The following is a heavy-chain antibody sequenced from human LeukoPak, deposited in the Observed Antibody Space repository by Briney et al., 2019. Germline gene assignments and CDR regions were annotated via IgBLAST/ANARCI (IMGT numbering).Heavy chain of an antibody. V-gene: IGHV3-20*04. J-gene: IGHJ3*02. D-gene: IGHD3-10*01. CDR1: GFTFDDYG. Sequence: PGGSLRLSCAASGFTFDDYGMSWVRHAPGKGLEWVSGINWNGGSTVYADSVKGRFTISRDNAKNSLYLQMNSLRAEDTALYYCARDSKVWVVRELAPWAFDIWGQGTMVTVSS. CDR3: ARDSKVWVVRELAPWAFDI. CDR2: INWNGGST.